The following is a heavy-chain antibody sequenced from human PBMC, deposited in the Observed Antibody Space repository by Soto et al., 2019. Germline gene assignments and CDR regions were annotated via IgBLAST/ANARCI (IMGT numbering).Heavy chain of an antibody. V-gene: IGHV3-43*01. CDR2: ISWDGTIT. CDR3: KAEYNDSSAPVYQASYLDY. CDR1: GFTFDDFT. D-gene: IGHD6-6*01. Sequence: EVHLVESGGAGVQPGGSLRLSCAASGFTFDDFTMHWVRQVPGKALEWVSLISWDGTITHYADSVAGRFTISRDNSENSLSLQMKNLRTEDSALYFCKAEYNDSSAPVYQASYLDYWGQGTLVTVSS. J-gene: IGHJ4*02.